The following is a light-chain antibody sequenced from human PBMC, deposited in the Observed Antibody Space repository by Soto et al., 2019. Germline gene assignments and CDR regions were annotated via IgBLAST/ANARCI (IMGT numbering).Light chain of an antibody. V-gene: IGKV3-20*01. CDR2: RAS. CDR1: KTVDRTY. CDR3: QQYDTSPPLYT. Sequence: EVVLAQSPGTLSLSPGERATLSCRASKTVDRTYLAWYQQKPGQAPRLLIYRASSSDAGVPDRLSGSGSGTDFTLTISKLDPEDFAVYYCQQYDTSPPLYTFGQGTKLEIK. J-gene: IGKJ2*01.